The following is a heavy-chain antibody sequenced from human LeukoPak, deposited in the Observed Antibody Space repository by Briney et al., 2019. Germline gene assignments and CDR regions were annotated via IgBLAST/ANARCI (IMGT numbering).Heavy chain of an antibody. J-gene: IGHJ4*02. Sequence: GSLRLSCAASGFTFSSHWMSWDRQAPGKGLEWVANIKQDGSEKNYVDSVKGRFTISRDNAKNSLDLQMNSLRAEDTAVYYCARAGGYASSWAYWGQGTLVTVSS. CDR1: GFTFSSHW. V-gene: IGHV3-7*01. CDR2: IKQDGSEK. D-gene: IGHD5-12*01. CDR3: ARAGGYASSWAY.